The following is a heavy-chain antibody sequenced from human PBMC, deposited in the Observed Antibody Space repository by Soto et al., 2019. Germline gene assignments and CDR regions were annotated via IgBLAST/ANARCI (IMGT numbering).Heavy chain of an antibody. V-gene: IGHV1-18*04. J-gene: IGHJ6*02. CDR3: ARDITMVRGVIFYYYGMDV. CDR2: ISAYNGNT. D-gene: IGHD3-10*01. Sequence: ASVEVSCKASGYTFTSYGISWVRQAPGQGLEWMGWISAYNGNTNYAQKLQGRVTMTTDTSTSTAYMELRSLRSDDTAVYYCARDITMVRGVIFYYYGMDVWGQGTTVTVSS. CDR1: GYTFTSYG.